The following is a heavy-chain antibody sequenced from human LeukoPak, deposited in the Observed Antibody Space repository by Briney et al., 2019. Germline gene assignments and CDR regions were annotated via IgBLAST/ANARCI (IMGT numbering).Heavy chain of an antibody. CDR1: GYSFTSYW. CDR3: ARQPRYCSGGSCSLFDYFDY. J-gene: IGHJ4*02. V-gene: IGHV5-10-1*01. Sequence: GESLRISCKGSGYSFTSYWITWVRQIPGKGLECMGRIDPSDSYTNYNPSFQGHVTISADKSISTGYLQWSSLKASDTAMYYCARQPRYCSGGSCSLFDYFDYWGQGTLVTVSS. CDR2: IDPSDSYT. D-gene: IGHD2-15*01.